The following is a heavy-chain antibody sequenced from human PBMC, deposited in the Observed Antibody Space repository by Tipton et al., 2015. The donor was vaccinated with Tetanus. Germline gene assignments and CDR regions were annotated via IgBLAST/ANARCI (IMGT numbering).Heavy chain of an antibody. CDR1: GYSFSSYH. D-gene: IGHD2-8*01. V-gene: IGHV5-51*01. CDR2: IYPGDSDT. CDR3: ARAHCTDGVCNFDF. J-gene: IGHJ4*02. Sequence: MQLVQSGAEVKKPGESLKISCKGFGYSFSSYHIAWVRQKPGKGLEWMGIIYPGDSDTRYSPPFQGQVTISVDKSINTAYLQWSSLKASDTSVFYCARAHCTDGVCNFDFWGQGALVTVAS.